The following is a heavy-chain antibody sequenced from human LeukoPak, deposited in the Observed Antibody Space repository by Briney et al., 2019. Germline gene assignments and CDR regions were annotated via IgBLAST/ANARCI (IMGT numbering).Heavy chain of an antibody. CDR3: ARNRIPTTITPDS. D-gene: IGHD1-20*01. Sequence: GGSLRLSCAASGFSFNTYGMPWVRQAPATGLEWVAVIPFDSSNKYYADSVRGRFTISRDNSKNTLYLQMNSLRPEDTALYYCARNRIPTTITPDSWGQGTLVTVSS. V-gene: IGHV3-30*03. CDR2: IPFDSSNK. CDR1: GFSFNTYG. J-gene: IGHJ5*01.